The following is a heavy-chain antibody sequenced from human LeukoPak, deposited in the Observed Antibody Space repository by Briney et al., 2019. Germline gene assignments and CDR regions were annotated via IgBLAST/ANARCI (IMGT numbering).Heavy chain of an antibody. Sequence: GGSLRLSCAASGFTFSSYAMSWVRQAPGKGLEWVSAISSSGSTIYYADSVKGRFTISRDNAKNSLYLQMNSLRAEDTAVYYCARDSAHDYSNYIDYYYGMDVWGQGTTVTVSS. CDR2: ISSSGSTI. V-gene: IGHV3-21*04. CDR1: GFTFSSYA. CDR3: ARDSAHDYSNYIDYYYGMDV. D-gene: IGHD4-11*01. J-gene: IGHJ6*02.